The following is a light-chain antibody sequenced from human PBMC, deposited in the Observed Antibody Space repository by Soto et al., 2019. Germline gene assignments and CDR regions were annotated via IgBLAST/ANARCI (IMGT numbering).Light chain of an antibody. CDR1: QDISTW. J-gene: IGKJ4*01. CDR2: AAS. CDR3: QQGDSFPFT. V-gene: IGKV1-12*01. Sequence: IHMTKSPSSVSAYVLARVTITCRASQDISTWVDWYQQKTGKAPKLLISAASTLQSGVPRRLRGSGYGTDFTLIISSMQTEDFETYFCQQGDSFPFTFGGGTKVDI.